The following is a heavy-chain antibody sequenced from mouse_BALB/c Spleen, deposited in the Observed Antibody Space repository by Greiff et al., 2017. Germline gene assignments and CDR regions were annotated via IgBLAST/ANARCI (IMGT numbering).Heavy chain of an antibody. Sequence: VMLVESGAELVRPGVSVKISCKGSGYTFTDYAMHWVKQSHVKSLEWIGVISTYYGDASYNQKFKGKATMTVDKSSSTAYMELARLTSEDSAIYYCASIYYDFHYWGQGTSVTVSS. CDR3: ASIYYDFHY. J-gene: IGHJ4*01. V-gene: IGHV1S137*01. CDR2: ISTYYGDA. CDR1: GYTFTDYA.